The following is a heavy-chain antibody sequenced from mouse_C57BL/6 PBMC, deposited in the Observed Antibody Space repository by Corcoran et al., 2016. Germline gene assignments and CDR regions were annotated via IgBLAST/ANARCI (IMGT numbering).Heavy chain of an antibody. CDR1: GYTFTDYY. CDR2: IYPGSGNT. V-gene: IGHV1-76*01. CDR3: ARGYYEYDCWFAY. J-gene: IGHJ3*01. D-gene: IGHD2-4*01. Sequence: QVQLKQSGAELVRPGASVKLSCKASGYTFTDYYINWVKQRPGQGLEWIARIYPGSGNTYYNEKFKGKATLTAEKSSSTAYMQLSSLTSEDSSVYFCARGYYEYDCWFAYWGQGTLVTVSA.